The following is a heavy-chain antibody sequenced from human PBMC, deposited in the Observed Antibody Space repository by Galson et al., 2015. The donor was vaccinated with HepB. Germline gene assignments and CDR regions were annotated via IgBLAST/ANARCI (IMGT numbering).Heavy chain of an antibody. Sequence: SLRLSCAASGFTFSNYGMHWVRQAPGKGLEWVGFIRSKAYGGTTEYAASVKGRFTISRDDSKSIAYLQMNSLKTEDTAVYYCTPYDYFDYWGQGTLVTVSS. D-gene: IGHD2-2*01. CDR3: TPYDYFDY. CDR1: GFTFSNYG. CDR2: IRSKAYGGTT. J-gene: IGHJ4*02. V-gene: IGHV3-49*04.